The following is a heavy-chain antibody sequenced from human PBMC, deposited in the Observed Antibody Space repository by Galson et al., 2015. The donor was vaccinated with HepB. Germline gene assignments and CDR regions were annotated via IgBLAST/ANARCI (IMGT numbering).Heavy chain of an antibody. V-gene: IGHV3-23*01. CDR3: AKGIINDENTSGYYSTRSYYYYGMDV. Sequence: SLRLSCAASGFTFSSYAMSWVRQAPGKGLEWVSAISGSGGSTYYADSVKGRFTISRDNSKNTLYLQMNSLRAEDTAVYYCAKGIINDENTSGYYSTRSYYYYGMDVWGQGTTVTVSS. D-gene: IGHD3-22*01. CDR2: ISGSGGST. J-gene: IGHJ6*02. CDR1: GFTFSSYA.